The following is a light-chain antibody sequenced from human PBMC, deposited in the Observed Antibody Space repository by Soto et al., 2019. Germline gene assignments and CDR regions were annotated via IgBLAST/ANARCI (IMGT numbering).Light chain of an antibody. Sequence: DIQMTQSPSTLSASVGDRVTITCRASQSISSWLAWYQQKPGKAPKLLIYKASSLESGVPSRFSASGSGTEFTLTISSLQPDDFATYNCQQYNSYSWTFGQGTKVDIK. J-gene: IGKJ1*01. CDR2: KAS. V-gene: IGKV1-5*03. CDR3: QQYNSYSWT. CDR1: QSISSW.